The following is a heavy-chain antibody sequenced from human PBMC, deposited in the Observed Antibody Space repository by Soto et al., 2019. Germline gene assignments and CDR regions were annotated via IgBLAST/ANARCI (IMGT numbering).Heavy chain of an antibody. D-gene: IGHD3-22*01. CDR2: IYYSGST. Sequence: SETLSLTCTVSGGSISSGDYYWSWIRQPPGKGLEWIGYIYYSGSTYYNPSLKSRVTISVDTSKNQFSLKLSSVTAADTAVYYCARDRIYYYDSSGYPSTTFDYWGQGTLVTVSS. CDR3: ARDRIYYYDSSGYPSTTFDY. V-gene: IGHV4-30-4*01. J-gene: IGHJ4*02. CDR1: GGSISSGDYY.